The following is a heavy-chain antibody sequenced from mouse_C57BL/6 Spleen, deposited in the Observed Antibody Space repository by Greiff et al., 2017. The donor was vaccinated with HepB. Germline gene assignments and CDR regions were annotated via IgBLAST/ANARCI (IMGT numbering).Heavy chain of an antibody. CDR2: IYPGSGST. Sequence: VQLQQPGAELVKPGASVKMSCKASGYTFTSYWITWVKQRPGQGLEWIGDIYPGSGSTNYNEKFKSKATLTVDTSSSTAYMQLSSLTSEDSAVYYCARWVDMVTSWFAYWGQGTLVTVSA. CDR3: ARWVDMVTSWFAY. J-gene: IGHJ3*01. CDR1: GYTFTSYW. V-gene: IGHV1-55*01. D-gene: IGHD2-2*01.